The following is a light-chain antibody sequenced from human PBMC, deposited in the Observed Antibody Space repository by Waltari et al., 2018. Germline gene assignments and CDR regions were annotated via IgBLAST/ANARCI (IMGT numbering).Light chain of an antibody. CDR1: QSVTSSY. Sequence: EIVLTQSPGTLSLSPGERATLSCRASQSVTSSYLAWYQQKPGQAPRLLIYGASSRATGIPDRVSGSGSGTDFTLTISRLEPEDFAVYYCQQYGSSPYTLGQGTKLEI. CDR2: GAS. CDR3: QQYGSSPYT. J-gene: IGKJ2*01. V-gene: IGKV3-20*01.